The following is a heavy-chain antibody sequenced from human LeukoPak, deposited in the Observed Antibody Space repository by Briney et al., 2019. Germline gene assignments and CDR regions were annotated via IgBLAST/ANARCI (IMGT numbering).Heavy chain of an antibody. J-gene: IGHJ5*02. CDR2: INPSGSST. D-gene: IGHD3-16*02. CDR3: ARDNSVGDIACWFDP. V-gene: IGHV1-46*01. CDR1: GYTFTSHY. Sequence: ASVKVSCKASGYTFTSHYMHCVRQAPGQGLEWMGLINPSGSSTLYAQKFQGRVTMTRDMSTTTDYMELSSLRSEDTAVYYCARDNSVGDIACWFDPWGQGTLVTVSS.